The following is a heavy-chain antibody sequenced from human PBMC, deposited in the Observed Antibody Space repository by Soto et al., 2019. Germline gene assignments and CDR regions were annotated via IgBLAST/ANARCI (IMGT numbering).Heavy chain of an antibody. Sequence: ASVKVSCKASGYTFTSYGISWVRQAPGQGLEWMGWISAYNGNTNYAQKLQGRVTMTTDTSTSTAYMELRSLRSDDTAVYYCARDLALEQPPPHYYYYYVAVWGKGTTVTVS. J-gene: IGHJ6*03. CDR2: ISAYNGNT. D-gene: IGHD3-3*01. CDR1: GYTFTSYG. V-gene: IGHV1-18*01. CDR3: ARDLALEQPPPHYYYYYVAV.